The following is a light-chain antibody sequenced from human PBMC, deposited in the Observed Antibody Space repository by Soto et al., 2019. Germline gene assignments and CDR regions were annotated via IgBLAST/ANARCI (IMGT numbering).Light chain of an antibody. CDR1: SSNIGAGYD. Sequence: QSVLTQPPSVSGAPGQRVTISCTGSSSNIGAGYDVHWYQQLPGTAPKLLIYANTNRPSGVPDRFSGAKSGTSASLAITGLRAEDEADYYCTAWDDNLSAVVFGGGTKLTVL. CDR2: ANT. V-gene: IGLV1-40*01. J-gene: IGLJ2*01. CDR3: TAWDDNLSAVV.